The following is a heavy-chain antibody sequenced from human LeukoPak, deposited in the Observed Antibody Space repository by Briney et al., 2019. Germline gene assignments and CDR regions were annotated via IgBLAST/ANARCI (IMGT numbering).Heavy chain of an antibody. CDR1: GFTFSSYE. D-gene: IGHD3-9*01. CDR3: ARDPEYYDILTGFNYYYGMDV. Sequence: PGGSLRLSCAASGFTFSSYEMNWVRQAPGKGLEWVSYISSSGSTIYYADSVKGRFTLYRDNAKNSLYLQMNSLRAEDTAVYYCARDPEYYDILTGFNYYYGMDVWGKGTTVTVSS. V-gene: IGHV3-48*03. J-gene: IGHJ6*04. CDR2: ISSSGSTI.